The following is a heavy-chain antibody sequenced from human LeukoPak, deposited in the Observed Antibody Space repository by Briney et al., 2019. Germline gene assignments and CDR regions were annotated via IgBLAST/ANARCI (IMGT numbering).Heavy chain of an antibody. J-gene: IGHJ6*03. CDR2: IYYSGST. CDR1: GGSLSSYY. Sequence: SETLSLTCTVAGGSLSSYYWSWIRQPPGKGLEWIGYIYYSGSTNYNPSLTNRVTISVDTSKNQFSLTLSSVTAADTAVYYCARGRPAAGTYYYSYYYMEVWGKGTTVTISS. D-gene: IGHD6-13*01. CDR3: ARGRPAAGTYYYSYYYMEV. V-gene: IGHV4-59*01.